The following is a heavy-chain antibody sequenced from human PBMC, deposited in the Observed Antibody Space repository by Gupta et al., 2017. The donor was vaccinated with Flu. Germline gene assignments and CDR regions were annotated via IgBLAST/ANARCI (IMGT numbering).Heavy chain of an antibody. J-gene: IGHJ4*02. CDR2: IRGSGGAT. CDR1: GFTFSNYA. V-gene: IGHV3-23*01. Sequence: EVQLLASGGGLVQPGGSLRLSCATSGFTFSNYAMSWVRQAPGKGLEWVSGIRGSGGATFYADSVKGRFTISRDNARNTLYLQMNSLRAEDTALYFCAKEIAEIGKPNFDYWGQGTLVTVSS. CDR3: AKEIAEIGKPNFDY. D-gene: IGHD6-13*01.